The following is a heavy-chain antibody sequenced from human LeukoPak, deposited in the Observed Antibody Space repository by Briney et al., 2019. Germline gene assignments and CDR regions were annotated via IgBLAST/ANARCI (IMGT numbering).Heavy chain of an antibody. V-gene: IGHV3-30*09. J-gene: IGHJ4*02. Sequence: PGGSLRLSCAASGFTFNSYVMYWVRQAPGKGLEWVAVVSYDEKKKHYADSVQGRFAISRDNSKNTLYLQMNSLRPDDTAVYYCARGRDDSGSLYQPITYWGQGTQVTVSS. D-gene: IGHD1-26*01. CDR3: ARGRDDSGSLYQPITY. CDR2: VSYDEKKK. CDR1: GFTFNSYV.